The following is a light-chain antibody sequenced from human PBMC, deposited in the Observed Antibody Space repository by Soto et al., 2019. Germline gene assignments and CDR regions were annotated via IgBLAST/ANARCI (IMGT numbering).Light chain of an antibody. CDR3: QQSYKTPYT. CDR1: QGISTY. J-gene: IGKJ2*01. V-gene: IGKV1-39*01. CDR2: AAA. Sequence: DIQMTQSPSSLSASVGDRVTITCRASQGISTYLIWYQQRHGEAPKLLIYAAAYLVSGVPSRFSGSGSGTDFTLTISSRQPEDFATYYCQQSYKTPYTFGQGTKLETK.